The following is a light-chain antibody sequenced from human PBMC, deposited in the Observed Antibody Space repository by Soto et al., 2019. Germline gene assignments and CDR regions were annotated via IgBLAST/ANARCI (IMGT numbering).Light chain of an antibody. CDR1: QRLSSN. Sequence: IVLTQSPGTLSLSPGERATLSCRASQRLSSNYLAWFQQKPGQAPRLLIYGISTRATDIPARFSGSGSGTEFTLTISSLQSEDFAVYYCQQYNNWPLTFGGGTKVDI. V-gene: IGKV3-15*01. CDR2: GIS. CDR3: QQYNNWPLT. J-gene: IGKJ4*01.